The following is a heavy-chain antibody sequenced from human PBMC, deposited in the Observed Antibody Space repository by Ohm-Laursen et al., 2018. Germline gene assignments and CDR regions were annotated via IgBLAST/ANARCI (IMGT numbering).Heavy chain of an antibody. Sequence: PTQTLTLTCTVSGFSLSSTRMGVSWIRQPPGKALEWLAHIFLPDEKSYSTSLKSRLTISKDTSKSQVVLTMTNMDPEDTATYYCARATGYSSSWYDFFDYWGQGTLVTVSS. J-gene: IGHJ4*02. CDR3: ARATGYSSSWYDFFDY. D-gene: IGHD6-13*01. CDR1: GFSLSSTRMG. V-gene: IGHV2-26*01. CDR2: IFLPDEK.